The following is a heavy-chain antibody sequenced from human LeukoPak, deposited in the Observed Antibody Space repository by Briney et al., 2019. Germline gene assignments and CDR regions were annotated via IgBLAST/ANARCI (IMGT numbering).Heavy chain of an antibody. CDR2: ISPNSGGT. D-gene: IGHD3-3*01. CDR1: GYSFTGYY. CDR3: ARDWITIFGVVPHFDY. Sequence: ASVKVSCKASGYSFTGYYIHWVRQAPGQGLEWMGWISPNSGGTSYAQKFQGRVSMTRDTSISTTYMELSRLRSDDTAVYYCARDWITIFGVVPHFDYWGQGTLVTVSS. J-gene: IGHJ4*02. V-gene: IGHV1-2*02.